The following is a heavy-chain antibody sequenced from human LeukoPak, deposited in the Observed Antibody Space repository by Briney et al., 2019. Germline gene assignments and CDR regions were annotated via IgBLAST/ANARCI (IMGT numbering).Heavy chain of an antibody. D-gene: IGHD2-21*02. CDR2: ISSSSSTI. CDR1: GFTFSSYA. Sequence: GGSLRLSCAASGFTFSSYAMSWVRQAPGKGLEWVSYISSSSSTIYYADSVKGRFTISRDNAKNSLYLQMNSLRAEDTAVYYCARDAYCGGDCWPHFQHWGQGTLVTVSS. CDR3: ARDAYCGGDCWPHFQH. V-gene: IGHV3-48*01. J-gene: IGHJ1*01.